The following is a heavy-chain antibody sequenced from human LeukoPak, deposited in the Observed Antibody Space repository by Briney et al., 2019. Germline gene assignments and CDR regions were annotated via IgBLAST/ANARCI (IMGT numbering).Heavy chain of an antibody. CDR2: IDWDDDK. CDR1: GFSLSTSGMC. J-gene: IGHJ4*02. Sequence: SGPTLVNPTQTLTLTCTFSGFSLSTSGMCVSWIRQPPGKALEWLARIDWDDDKYYSTSLKTRLTISKDTSKNQVVLTMTNMDPVDTATYCCARESYSGSYSVYWGQGTLVTVSS. V-gene: IGHV2-70*11. D-gene: IGHD1-26*01. CDR3: ARESYSGSYSVY.